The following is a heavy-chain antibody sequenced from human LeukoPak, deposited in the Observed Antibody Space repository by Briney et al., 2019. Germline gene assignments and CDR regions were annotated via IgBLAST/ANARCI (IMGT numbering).Heavy chain of an antibody. CDR2: IIPILGIA. J-gene: IGHJ4*02. CDR1: GGTFSSYA. Sequence: GASVKVSCKASGGTFSSYAISWVRQAPGQGLEWMGRIIPILGIANYAQKFQGRVTMTEDTSTDTAYMELSSLRSEDTAVYYCATGLYSYGYGEGYWGQGTLVTVSS. CDR3: ATGLYSYGYGEGY. D-gene: IGHD5-18*01. V-gene: IGHV1-69*04.